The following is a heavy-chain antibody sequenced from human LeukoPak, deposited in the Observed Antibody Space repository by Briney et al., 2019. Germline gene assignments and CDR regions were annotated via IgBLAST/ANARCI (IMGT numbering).Heavy chain of an antibody. CDR1: GYSFTSYW. CDR3: ARLGDYGDLSDAFDI. D-gene: IGHD4-17*01. Sequence: GESLKISCKGSGYSFTSYWIGWVRQMPGKGLEGMGIIYPGDSDTRYSPSFQGQVTISADKSISTAYLQWSSLKASDTAMYCCARLGDYGDLSDAFDIWGQGTMVTVSS. CDR2: IYPGDSDT. J-gene: IGHJ3*02. V-gene: IGHV5-51*01.